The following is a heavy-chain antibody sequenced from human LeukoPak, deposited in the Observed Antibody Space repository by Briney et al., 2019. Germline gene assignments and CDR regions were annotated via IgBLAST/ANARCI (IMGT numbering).Heavy chain of an antibody. CDR1: GYTFTNYG. V-gene: IGHV1-8*02. J-gene: IGHJ3*02. Sequence: ASVKVSCKASGYTFTNYGINWVRQATGQGLEWIGWMNPNSGNTGYAQKFQGRVTMTRNTSISTAYMELSSLRSEDTAVYYCARLSLRLFHAFDIWGQGTMATVSS. CDR3: ARLSLRLFHAFDI. D-gene: IGHD2-21*01. CDR2: MNPNSGNT.